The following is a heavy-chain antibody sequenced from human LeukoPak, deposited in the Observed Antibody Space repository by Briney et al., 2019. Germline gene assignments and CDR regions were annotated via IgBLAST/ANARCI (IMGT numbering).Heavy chain of an antibody. V-gene: IGHV4-59*01. D-gene: IGHD1-1*01. Sequence: KPSETLSLTCTVSGGFISSFYWNWIRQFPGKGREGIGCIYYSGSTNYNPSLKSRVAMSVDTSKNQFSLRLSSVTAADSAVYYCARDYNSSDRNYYYGMDVWGQGTTVSVSS. CDR3: ARDYNSSDRNYYYGMDV. CDR1: GGFISSFY. CDR2: IYYSGST. J-gene: IGHJ6*02.